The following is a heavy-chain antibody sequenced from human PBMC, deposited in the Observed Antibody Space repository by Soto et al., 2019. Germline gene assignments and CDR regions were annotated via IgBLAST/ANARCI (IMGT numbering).Heavy chain of an antibody. Sequence: QPGGSLRLSXTASGFTVSSSYMSWFRQAPGKGLEWVAALESGGSTHYNASVKCRFTISRDNSKNMIYLQLHILRAEDTAVYYCAKDLGPLRLLNYYFYGLDVWGQGTTVTVSS. D-gene: IGHD2-15*01. CDR3: AKDLGPLRLLNYYFYGLDV. CDR2: LESGGST. CDR1: GFTVSSSY. J-gene: IGHJ6*02. V-gene: IGHV3-53*01.